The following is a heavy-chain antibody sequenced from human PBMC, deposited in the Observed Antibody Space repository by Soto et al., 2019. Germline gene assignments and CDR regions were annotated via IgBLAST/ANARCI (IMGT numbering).Heavy chain of an antibody. Sequence: EVHLLESGGGLVQPGGSLRLSCVASGFSLSTYAMMWVRQAPGKGQEWVAGMSGGGDDIRYADPVKGRFTISKDNSKNTLHLQMNSLRAEDTAIYYCAKDAVYGDGLWLVDNWGQGTLVTVSS. J-gene: IGHJ4*02. CDR2: MSGGGDDI. CDR3: AKDAVYGDGLWLVDN. CDR1: GFSLSTYA. V-gene: IGHV3-23*01. D-gene: IGHD2-21*02.